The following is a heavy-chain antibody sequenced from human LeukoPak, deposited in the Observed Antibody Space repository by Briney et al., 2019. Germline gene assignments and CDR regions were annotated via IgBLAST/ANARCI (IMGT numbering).Heavy chain of an antibody. Sequence: SETLSLTCTVSGDSISRYYWSWIRQPPGKGLEWIGEINHSGSTNYNPSLKSRVTISVDTTKNQFSLKLSSVTAADTAVYYCARRRGGVRGVLWFDPWGQGTLVTVSS. CDR3: ARRRGGVRGVLWFDP. D-gene: IGHD3-10*01. J-gene: IGHJ5*02. V-gene: IGHV4-34*01. CDR1: GDSISRYY. CDR2: INHSGST.